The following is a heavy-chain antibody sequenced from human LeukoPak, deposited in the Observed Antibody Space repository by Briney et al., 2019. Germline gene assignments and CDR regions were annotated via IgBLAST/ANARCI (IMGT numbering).Heavy chain of an antibody. CDR3: ARLVSSGTHGYFDF. D-gene: IGHD1-26*01. V-gene: IGHV4-39*07. J-gene: IGHJ4*02. Sequence: SETLSLTCTVSDGSTNWGWIRQPPGKGLEWIGSMSYSGSTFYNPSLQSRVTMSVDRSNIQFSLKLSSVTAADTAVYYCARLVSSGTHGYFDFWGQGTLVTVSS. CDR1: DGSTN. CDR2: MSYSGST.